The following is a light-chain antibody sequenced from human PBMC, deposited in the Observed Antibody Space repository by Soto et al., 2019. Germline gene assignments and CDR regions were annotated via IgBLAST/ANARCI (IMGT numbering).Light chain of an antibody. V-gene: IGLV1-44*01. CDR3: ASWDGSLIGHV. CDR1: SSNIGSNA. CDR2: TDS. J-gene: IGLJ1*01. Sequence: QSVLAQPPSASGTPGQRVTISCSGSSSNIGSNAVNWYQHLPGTAPKLLIFTDSQRPSGVPDRFSGSRSGTSASLAISGLQSEDEADYDCASWDGSLIGHVFGTGTKVTVL.